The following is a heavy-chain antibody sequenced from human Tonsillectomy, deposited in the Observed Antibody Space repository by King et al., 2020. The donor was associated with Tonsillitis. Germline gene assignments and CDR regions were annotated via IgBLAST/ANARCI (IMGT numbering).Heavy chain of an antibody. CDR1: GFTVSSNY. CDR3: ARVAATYSSSSLVYYYNYMDV. D-gene: IGHD6-6*01. J-gene: IGHJ6*03. Sequence: VQLVESGGGFIQPGGSLRLSCAASGFTVSSNYMGWVRQAPGKGLDWVSLIYSGGNTYYADSCTGRFTIPRETSKNTLYLQMNRLRAEDTAVYYCARVAATYSSSSLVYYYNYMDVWGKGTTVTVSS. V-gene: IGHV3-53*01. CDR2: IYSGGNT.